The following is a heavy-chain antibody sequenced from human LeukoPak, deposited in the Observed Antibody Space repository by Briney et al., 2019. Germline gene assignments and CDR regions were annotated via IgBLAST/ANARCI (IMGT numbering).Heavy chain of an antibody. CDR2: ISGDDPGT. CDR1: GFTFSSYA. CDR3: ATASLGHCSYALCDHLDY. D-gene: IGHD2-2*03. Sequence: GGSLRLSCAASGFTFSSYAMSWGRQAPGKGLECVSAISGDDPGTYHAESVKGRFTISRDRSKNTLHLQMNSLRAEDTAIYYCATASLGHCSYALCDHLDYWGQGTVVTVSS. V-gene: IGHV3-23*01. J-gene: IGHJ4*02.